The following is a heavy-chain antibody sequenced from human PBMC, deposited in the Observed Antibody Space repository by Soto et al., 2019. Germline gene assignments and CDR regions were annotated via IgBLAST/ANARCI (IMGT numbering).Heavy chain of an antibody. Sequence: PXETLSLTCSVSGASISSGGYSWSWIRQPPGKGLEWIGYIYHSGSTYYNPSLKSRVTISVDRSKNQFSLKLSSVTAADTAVYSCAREHYDILTGRRGWFDPGGQGTLVTVYS. CDR1: GASISSGGYS. J-gene: IGHJ5*02. CDR3: AREHYDILTGRRGWFDP. D-gene: IGHD3-9*01. V-gene: IGHV4-30-2*01. CDR2: IYHSGST.